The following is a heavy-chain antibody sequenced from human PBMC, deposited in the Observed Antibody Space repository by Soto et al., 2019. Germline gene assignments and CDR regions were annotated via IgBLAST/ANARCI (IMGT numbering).Heavy chain of an antibody. CDR1: GGSISSYY. CDR2: IYYSGST. Sequence: SETLSLTCTVSGGSISSYYWSWIRQPPGKGLEWIGYIYYSGSTNYNPSLKSRVTISVDTSKNQFSLKLSSVTAADTAVYYCARGRGDYVWGSYRYAFDIWGQGTMVTVSS. V-gene: IGHV4-59*01. D-gene: IGHD3-16*02. CDR3: ARGRGDYVWGSYRYAFDI. J-gene: IGHJ3*02.